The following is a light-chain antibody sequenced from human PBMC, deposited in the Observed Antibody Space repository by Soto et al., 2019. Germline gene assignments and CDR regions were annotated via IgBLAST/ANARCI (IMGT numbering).Light chain of an antibody. CDR3: SSYTSSNTLV. V-gene: IGLV2-14*01. J-gene: IGLJ1*01. CDR2: EVS. Sequence: QSALTQPASVSGSPGQSITIPCTGTSSNVGGYQYVSWYQQHPGKAPKLMIYEVSNRPSGVSNRFSGSKSGKTASLTISGLQPEDDTDYYCSSYTSSNTLVFGTGTKLTVL. CDR1: SSNVGGYQY.